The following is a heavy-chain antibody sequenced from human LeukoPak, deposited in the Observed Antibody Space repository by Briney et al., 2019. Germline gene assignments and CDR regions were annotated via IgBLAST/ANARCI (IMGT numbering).Heavy chain of an antibody. J-gene: IGHJ5*02. D-gene: IGHD1-26*01. CDR1: GYSFTSYW. CDR2: IDPSDSYT. V-gene: IGHV5-10-1*01. CDR3: ARQRPGSYYNWFDP. Sequence: GESLKISCKGSGYSFTSYWISWGRQMPGKGVEWMGRIDPSDSYTNYSPSFQGHVTISADKYISTAYLKWSSLKASDTAMYYCARQRPGSYYNWFDPWGQGTLVTVSS.